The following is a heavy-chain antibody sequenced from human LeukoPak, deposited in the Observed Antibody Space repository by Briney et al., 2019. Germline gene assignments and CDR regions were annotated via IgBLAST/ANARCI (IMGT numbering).Heavy chain of an antibody. Sequence: GGSLRLSCAASGFTFSSYAMSWVRQAPGKGLECVSTMTGSGSITRYADSVKGRFTISRDNSKNTLYLQMNSLRAEDTAVYYCAKGLYSSGYYYVPLGYWGQGTLVTVSS. CDR1: GFTFSSYA. CDR2: MTGSGSIT. CDR3: AKGLYSSGYYYVPLGY. J-gene: IGHJ4*02. D-gene: IGHD3-22*01. V-gene: IGHV3-23*01.